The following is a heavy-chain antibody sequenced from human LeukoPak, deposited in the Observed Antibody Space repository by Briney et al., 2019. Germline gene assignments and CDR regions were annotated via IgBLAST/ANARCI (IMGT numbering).Heavy chain of an antibody. CDR2: IYSGGST. D-gene: IGHD5-18*01. CDR1: GFTFSNAW. V-gene: IGHV3-66*01. CDR3: ARDGAPGGYSYGLAY. J-gene: IGHJ4*02. Sequence: PGGSLRLSCAASGFTFSNAWMSWVRQAPGKGLEWVSVIYSGGSTYYADSVKGRFTISRDNSKNTLYLQMNSLRAEDTAVYYCARDGAPGGYSYGLAYWGQGTLVTVSS.